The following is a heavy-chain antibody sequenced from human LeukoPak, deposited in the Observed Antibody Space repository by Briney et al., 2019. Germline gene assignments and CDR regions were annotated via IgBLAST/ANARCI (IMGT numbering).Heavy chain of an antibody. CDR2: IYTSGST. J-gene: IGHJ6*03. CDR3: ARVTTVTTSDEDPYYYYYYMDV. V-gene: IGHV4-4*07. D-gene: IGHD4-17*01. CDR1: GGSISSYY. Sequence: SETLSLTCTVSGGSISSYYWSWIRRPAGKGLEWIGRIYTSGSTNYNPSLKSRVTMSVDTSENQFSLKLSSVTAADTAVYYCARVTTVTTSDEDPYYYYYYMDVWGKGTTVTVSS.